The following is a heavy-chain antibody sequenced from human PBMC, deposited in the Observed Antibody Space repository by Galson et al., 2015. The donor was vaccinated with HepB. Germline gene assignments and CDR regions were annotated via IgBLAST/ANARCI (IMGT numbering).Heavy chain of an antibody. V-gene: IGHV4-39*01. CDR1: GGSISSSSYY. CDR3: ARISGYYDSSGYYYHDAFDI. D-gene: IGHD3-22*01. Sequence: ETLSPTCTVSGGSISSSSYYWGWIRQPPGKGLEWIGSIYYGGNTYYNPSLKSRVTISVDTSKNQFSLKLSSVTAADTAVYYCARISGYYDSSGYYYHDAFDIWGQGTMVTVSS. J-gene: IGHJ3*02. CDR2: IYYGGNT.